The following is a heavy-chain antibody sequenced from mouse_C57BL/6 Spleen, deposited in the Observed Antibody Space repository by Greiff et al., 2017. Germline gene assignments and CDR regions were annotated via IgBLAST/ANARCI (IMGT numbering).Heavy chain of an antibody. Sequence: QVQLQQPGAELVKPGASVKLSCKASGYTFTSYWMHWVKQRPGQGLEWIGMIHPNSGSTNYNEKFKSKATLTVDKSSSTAYMQLSSLTSEDSAVYYCVGCSSTVYYAMDYWGQGTTVTVAS. CDR1: GYTFTSYW. V-gene: IGHV1-64*01. CDR2: IHPNSGST. D-gene: IGHD1-1*01. J-gene: IGHJ4*01. CDR3: VGCSSTVYYAMDY.